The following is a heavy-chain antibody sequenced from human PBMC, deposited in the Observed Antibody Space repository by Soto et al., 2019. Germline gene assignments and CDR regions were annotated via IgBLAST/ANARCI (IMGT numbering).Heavy chain of an antibody. CDR1: GDSVSSNSAA. CDR3: ARGEEYSSSGVLYYYYGMDV. CDR2: TYYRSKWYN. Sequence: SQTLSLTCAISGDSVSSNSAAWNWIRQSPSRGLEWLGRTYYRSKWYNDYAVSVKSRITINPDTSKNQFSLQLNSVTPEDTAVYYCARGEEYSSSGVLYYYYGMDVWGQGTTVNVSS. V-gene: IGHV6-1*01. J-gene: IGHJ6*02. D-gene: IGHD6-6*01.